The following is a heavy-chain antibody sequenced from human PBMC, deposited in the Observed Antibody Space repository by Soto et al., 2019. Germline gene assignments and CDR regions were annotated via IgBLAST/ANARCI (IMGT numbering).Heavy chain of an antibody. CDR2: MNPNSGNG. Sequence: ASVKVSCKASGYAFSNNDISWVRQSTGQGLEWMGWMNPNSGNGGYAQKFQGRVTMTRDTSTSTAYMERSRLAYDDTAIYYCARMATCGTLNWFDPGGQGALVTVAS. V-gene: IGHV1-8*01. D-gene: IGHD2-21*01. CDR1: GYAFSNND. CDR3: ARMATCGTLNWFDP. J-gene: IGHJ5*02.